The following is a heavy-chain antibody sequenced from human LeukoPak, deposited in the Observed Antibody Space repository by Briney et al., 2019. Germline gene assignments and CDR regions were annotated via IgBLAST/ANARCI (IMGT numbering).Heavy chain of an antibody. J-gene: IGHJ4*02. CDR1: GFSFGYYW. Sequence: GGSLRLSCTASGFSFGYYWMTWVRQAPGKGLEWVSAISNNGGYTYYADSVQGRFTISRDNSKSTLCLQMNSLRAEDTAVYYCAKQLGYCSDGSCYFPYWGQGTLVTVSS. V-gene: IGHV3-23*01. D-gene: IGHD2-15*01. CDR3: AKQLGYCSDGSCYFPY. CDR2: ISNNGGYT.